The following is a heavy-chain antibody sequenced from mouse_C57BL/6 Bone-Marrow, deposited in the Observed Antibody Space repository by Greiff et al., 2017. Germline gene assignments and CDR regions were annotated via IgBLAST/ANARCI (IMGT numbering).Heavy chain of an antibody. V-gene: IGHV1-62-2*01. Sequence: QVQLKQSGAELVKPGASVKLSCKASGYTFTEYTIHWVKQRSGQGLEWIGWFYPGSGSIKYNEKFKDKATLTADESSSTVYMELSRLNSEDSAVYVCARHEEDYYGSSYGAMDYWGQGTTVTVSS. J-gene: IGHJ4*01. D-gene: IGHD1-1*01. CDR2: FYPGSGSI. CDR3: ARHEEDYYGSSYGAMDY. CDR1: GYTFTEYT.